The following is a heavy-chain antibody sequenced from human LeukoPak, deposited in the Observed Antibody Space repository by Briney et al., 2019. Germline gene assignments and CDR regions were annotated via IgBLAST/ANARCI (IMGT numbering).Heavy chain of an antibody. CDR3: ARGLRGSRLDY. Sequence: SETLSLTCAAYGGSFSGYYWSWIRQPPGKGLEWIGEINHSGSPNFNPSLKSRVTISVDTSKNQFSLKLSAVTAADTAVYYCARGLRGSRLDYWGQGTLVTVSS. D-gene: IGHD3-16*01. CDR2: INHSGSP. J-gene: IGHJ4*02. CDR1: GGSFSGYY. V-gene: IGHV4-34*01.